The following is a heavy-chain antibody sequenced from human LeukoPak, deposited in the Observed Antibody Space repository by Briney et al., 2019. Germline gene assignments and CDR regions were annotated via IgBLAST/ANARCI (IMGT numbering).Heavy chain of an antibody. D-gene: IGHD2-2*01. CDR1: RFTFSSYD. CDR2: ISSSSSYI. V-gene: IGHV3-21*01. Sequence: GGSLRLSCAASRFTFSSYDINWVRQAPGKGLEWVSSISSSSSYIYYADSVKGRFTISRDNAKNSLYLQMNSLGAEDTAVYYCARVPCSSTSCGYAFDIWGQGTMVTVSS. CDR3: ARVPCSSTSCGYAFDI. J-gene: IGHJ3*02.